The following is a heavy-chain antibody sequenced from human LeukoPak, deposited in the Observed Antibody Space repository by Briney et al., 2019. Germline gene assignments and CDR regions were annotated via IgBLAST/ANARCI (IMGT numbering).Heavy chain of an antibody. CDR2: ISGSGGST. J-gene: IGHJ5*02. V-gene: IGHV3-23*01. CDR1: GFTFSSYA. CDR3: AKESPAVAGTSNWFDP. D-gene: IGHD6-19*01. Sequence: PGGSLRLSCAASGFTFSSYAMSWVRQAPGKGLEWASAISGSGGSTYYADSVKGRFTISRDNSKNTLYLQVNSLRAEDTAVYYCAKESPAVAGTSNWFDPWGQGTLVTVSS.